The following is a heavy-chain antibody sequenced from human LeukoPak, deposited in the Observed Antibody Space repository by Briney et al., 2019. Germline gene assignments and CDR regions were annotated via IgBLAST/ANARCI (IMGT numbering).Heavy chain of an antibody. CDR1: GFTFSNAW. V-gene: IGHV3-15*01. Sequence: NPGGSLRLSCAASGFTFSNAWMSWVRQAPGKGLEWVGRIYSKTDGGTTDYATPVKGRFTISRDDSKNTLYLQMNSLKTGDTAVYYCTTMPLGYCSSASCYAPSDYWGQGTLVTVSS. CDR3: TTMPLGYCSSASCYAPSDY. CDR2: IYSKTDGGTT. D-gene: IGHD2-2*01. J-gene: IGHJ4*02.